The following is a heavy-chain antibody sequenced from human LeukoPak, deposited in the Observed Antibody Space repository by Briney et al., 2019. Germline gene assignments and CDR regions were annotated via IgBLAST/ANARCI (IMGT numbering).Heavy chain of an antibody. V-gene: IGHV3-66*01. CDR2: VYTSGRT. D-gene: IGHD4-23*01. CDR3: ARLTPRTIVTSGYFDY. Sequence: GGSLRLSCAASGFTVSSNYMSWVRQAPGKGLDYISVVYTSGRTYYADSVKGRFTISRDNSKNTLYLQLNSLRAEDTAVYYCARLTPRTIVTSGYFDYWGQGTLVTVSS. J-gene: IGHJ4*02. CDR1: GFTVSSNY.